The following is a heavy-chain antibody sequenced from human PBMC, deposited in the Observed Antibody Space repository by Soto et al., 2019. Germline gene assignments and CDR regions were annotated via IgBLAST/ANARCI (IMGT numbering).Heavy chain of an antibody. Sequence: GGSLRLSCVASGFTFSSYWMHWVRQAPGKGLVWVSRINSDGSSTVYADSVKGRFTISRDNAKNTLYLQMNSLRAEDTAVYYCARLAAGTALDIWGQGTMVPVSS. CDR3: ARLAAGTALDI. D-gene: IGHD6-19*01. CDR1: GFTFSSYW. CDR2: INSDGSST. V-gene: IGHV3-74*03. J-gene: IGHJ3*02.